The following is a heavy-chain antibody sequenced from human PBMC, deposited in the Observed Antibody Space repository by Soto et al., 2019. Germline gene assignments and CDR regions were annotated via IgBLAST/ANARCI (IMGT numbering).Heavy chain of an antibody. J-gene: IGHJ5*02. CDR2: IIPIFGTA. Sequence: ASVKVSCKASGGTFSSYAISWVRQAPGQGLEWMGGIIPIFGTANYAQKFQGRVTITADESTSTAYMKLSSLRSEDTAVYYCARDQVAVAGTGRSNWFDPWGQGTLVTVSS. D-gene: IGHD6-19*01. CDR3: ARDQVAVAGTGRSNWFDP. V-gene: IGHV1-69*13. CDR1: GGTFSSYA.